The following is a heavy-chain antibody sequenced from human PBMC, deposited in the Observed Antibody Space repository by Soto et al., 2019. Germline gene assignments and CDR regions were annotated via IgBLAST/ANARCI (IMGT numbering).Heavy chain of an antibody. CDR1: GFGFTFSNCV. CDR2: ITTNGHT. J-gene: IGHJ4*02. D-gene: IGHD6-13*01. V-gene: IGHV3-23*01. Sequence: GGSLRLSCAASGFGFTFSNCVMTWVRQPPGKRLEWVSVITTNGHTAYADSVKGRFTISRDNSKNTAYLQMNSLRAEDTAVYYCAKGLLNGRWYAADWGQGTLVTVSS. CDR3: AKGLLNGRWYAAD.